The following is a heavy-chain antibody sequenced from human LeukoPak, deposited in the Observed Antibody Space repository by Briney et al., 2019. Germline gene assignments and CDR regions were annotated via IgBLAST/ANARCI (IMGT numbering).Heavy chain of an antibody. CDR2: ITGSGGST. Sequence: GESLRLSCAASGFTFSDYYMTWIRQAPGKGLEWVSGITGSGGSTYYADSVKGRFTISRDNSKNTLFLQMNSLSAEDTAVYYCAKGFSTHYEYWGQGTLVTVSS. CDR1: GFTFSDYY. V-gene: IGHV3-23*01. CDR3: AKGFSTHYEY. J-gene: IGHJ1*01. D-gene: IGHD3-22*01.